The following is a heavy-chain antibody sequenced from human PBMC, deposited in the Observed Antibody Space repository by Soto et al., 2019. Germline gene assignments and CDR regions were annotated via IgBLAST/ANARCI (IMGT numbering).Heavy chain of an antibody. D-gene: IGHD6-13*01. Sequence: GSLRLSCAASGFTFSSYAMSWVRQAPGKGLEWVSAISGSGGSTYYADSVKGRFIISRDSSNNTVYLQMNSLTAEDTAMYYCAKSIIAAGTYYFDNWGQGALVTVSS. J-gene: IGHJ4*02. CDR3: AKSIIAAGTYYFDN. CDR2: ISGSGGST. V-gene: IGHV3-23*01. CDR1: GFTFSSYA.